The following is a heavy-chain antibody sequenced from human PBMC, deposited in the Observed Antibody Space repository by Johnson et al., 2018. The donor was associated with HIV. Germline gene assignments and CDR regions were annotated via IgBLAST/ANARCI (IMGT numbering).Heavy chain of an antibody. D-gene: IGHD6-13*01. V-gene: IGHV3-30*04. CDR2: ISYDGSNT. J-gene: IGHJ3*02. CDR1: GFTFSIYT. CDR3: ARGGAGIAAAEDAFDI. Sequence: QVQLVESGGGVVQPGKSLRLSCAASGFTFSIYTMHWVRQAPGKGLEWVAVISYDGSNTYYVDSVKGRFTISRASSKNTLYLQMNSLRADDTALYYCARGGAGIAAAEDAFDIWGQGTMVTVSS.